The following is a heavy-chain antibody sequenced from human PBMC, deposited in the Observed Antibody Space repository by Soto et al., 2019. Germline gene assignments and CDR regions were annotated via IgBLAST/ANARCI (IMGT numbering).Heavy chain of an antibody. V-gene: IGHV3-11*05. Sequence: QVHLVESGGGLVKPGGSLRLSCAASGFTFSDHYMSWIRQAPGKGLEWISYLSSSNTYANYADSVKGRFTIFRDNAKNLLYLQMNSLRAEDTAVYFCARDQCTGGNCYFEAFDIWGQGTMVTVSS. D-gene: IGHD2-15*01. CDR2: LSSSNTYA. CDR1: GFTFSDHY. J-gene: IGHJ3*02. CDR3: ARDQCTGGNCYFEAFDI.